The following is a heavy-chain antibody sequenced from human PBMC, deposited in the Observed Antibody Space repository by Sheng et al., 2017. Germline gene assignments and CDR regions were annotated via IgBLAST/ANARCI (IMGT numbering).Heavy chain of an antibody. J-gene: IGHJ3*01. D-gene: IGHD3-22*01. CDR2: IYYSGST. CDR3: ASFDDRGV. Sequence: QLQLQESGPGLVKPSETLSLTCTVSGGSISSSSYYWGWIRQSPGKGLEWIGSIYYSGSTYYNPSLKSRVTISVDTSKNQFSLKLSSVTAADTAMYYCASFDDRGVWGQGTMVTVSS. V-gene: IGHV4-39*07. CDR1: GGSISSSSYY.